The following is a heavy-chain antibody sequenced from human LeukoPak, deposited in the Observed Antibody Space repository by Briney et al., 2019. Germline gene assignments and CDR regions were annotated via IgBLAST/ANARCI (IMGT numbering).Heavy chain of an antibody. CDR3: AGADMAKKPFDF. V-gene: IGHV4-39*07. D-gene: IGHD5-24*01. CDR1: GGSISSSSYY. J-gene: IGHJ4*02. Sequence: PSETLSLTCTVSGGSISSSSYYWGWIRQPPGKGLEWIGSIYYSGSTYYNPSLKSRVTISVDTSKNQFSLNLSSVTAADTAVYYCAGADMAKKPFDFWGQGTLVTGSS. CDR2: IYYSGST.